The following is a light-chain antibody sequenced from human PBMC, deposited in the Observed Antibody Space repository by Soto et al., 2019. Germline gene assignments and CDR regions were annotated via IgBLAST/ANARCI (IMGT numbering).Light chain of an antibody. V-gene: IGKV3-15*01. CDR3: QQRYNTPLT. Sequence: EIVMTQSPATLSVSPGERATLSCRASQSVSSNLAWYQQKPGQAPRLLIYGASTRATGIPARFSGSGSGTEFTLTISSLQSEDFATYYCQQRYNTPLTFGGGTKVEIK. CDR1: QSVSSN. J-gene: IGKJ4*01. CDR2: GAS.